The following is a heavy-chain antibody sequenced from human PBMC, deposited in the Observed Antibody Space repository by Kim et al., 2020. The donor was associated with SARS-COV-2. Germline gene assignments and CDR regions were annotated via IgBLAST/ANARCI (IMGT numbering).Heavy chain of an antibody. CDR1: GGSISSYY. CDR2: IYYSGST. V-gene: IGHV4-59*01. J-gene: IGHJ4*02. CDR3: ARVGQEWLQLLSDYGIFFDY. D-gene: IGHD5-12*01. Sequence: SETLSLTCTVSGGSISSYYWSWIRQPPGKGLEWIGYIYYSGSTNYNPSLKSRVTISVDTSKNQFSLKLSSVTAADTAVYYCARVGQEWLQLLSDYGIFFDYWGQGTLVTVSS.